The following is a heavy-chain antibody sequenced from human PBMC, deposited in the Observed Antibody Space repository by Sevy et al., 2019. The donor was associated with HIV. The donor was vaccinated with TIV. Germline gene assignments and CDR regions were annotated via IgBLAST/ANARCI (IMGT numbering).Heavy chain of an antibody. CDR3: ARERRDIELVPAVEYIFDY. CDR2: ISTYNGNT. D-gene: IGHD2-2*01. CDR1: GYTFSTYY. V-gene: IGHV1-18*01. Sequence: ASVKVSCKASGYTFSTYYITWLRQAPGQGLEWMGWISTYNGNTQLAQKFQGRVTMSTDTYTSTAYMEVRSLKSDDTAVYYCARERRDIELVPAVEYIFDYWGQGTLVTVSS. J-gene: IGHJ4*02.